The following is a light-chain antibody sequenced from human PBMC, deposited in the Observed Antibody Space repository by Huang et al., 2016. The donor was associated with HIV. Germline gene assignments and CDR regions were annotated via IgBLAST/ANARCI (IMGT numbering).Light chain of an antibody. CDR1: ESVGSS. CDR3: QQYDKWPPLLT. V-gene: IGKV3-15*01. Sequence: EIVMTQSPATLSVSPGERVILSCRASESVGSSLDWYQQKPGQAPKLLIYGSSPRASVVPPMFSGIGSGTEFTLSISGLQSADFAVYYCQQYDKWPPLLTFGGGTKVEIK. J-gene: IGKJ4*01. CDR2: GSS.